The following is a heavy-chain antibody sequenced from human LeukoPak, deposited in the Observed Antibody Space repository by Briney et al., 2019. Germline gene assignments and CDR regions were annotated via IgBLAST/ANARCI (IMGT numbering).Heavy chain of an antibody. V-gene: IGHV4-39*01. Sequence: YYDGSTYYNPSLKSRLSMSVDTFRNQFSLRLSSVTAADTGVHYCARLRGSSLDYWGQGALVIVSS. CDR2: YYDGST. J-gene: IGHJ4*02. D-gene: IGHD1-26*01. CDR3: ARLRGSSLDY.